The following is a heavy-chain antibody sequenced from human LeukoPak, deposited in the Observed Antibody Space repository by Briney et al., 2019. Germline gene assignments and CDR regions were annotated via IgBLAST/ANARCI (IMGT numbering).Heavy chain of an antibody. CDR2: IYTSGST. J-gene: IGHJ4*02. V-gene: IGHV4-61*02. Sequence: PSETLSLTCTVSGGSISSGSYYWSWIRQPAGKGLEWIGRIYTSGSTNYNPSLKSRVTISVDTSKNQFSLKLNSVTAADTAVYYCARVAGLPGGREDYWGQGTLVTVSS. D-gene: IGHD3-16*01. CDR3: ARVAGLPGGREDY. CDR1: GGSISSGSYY.